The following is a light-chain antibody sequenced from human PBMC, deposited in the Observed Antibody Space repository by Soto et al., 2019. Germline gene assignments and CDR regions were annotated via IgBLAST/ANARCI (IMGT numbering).Light chain of an antibody. CDR3: QQRSNGPTT. CDR2: DAS. CDR1: QSVSSY. Sequence: EIVLTQSPATLSLSPGERATLSCRASQSVSSYLAWYQQKPGQAPRLLIYDASNRATGIPARFSGSGSGTDFTLTISSLEPEEFAVYYCQQRSNGPTTFGGGTKVEIK. J-gene: IGKJ4*01. V-gene: IGKV3-11*01.